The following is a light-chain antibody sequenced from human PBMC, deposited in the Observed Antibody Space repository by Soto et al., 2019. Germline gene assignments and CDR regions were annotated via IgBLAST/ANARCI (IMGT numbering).Light chain of an antibody. V-gene: IGKV1-5*01. CDR3: QQDNSYSSFT. Sequence: DIQMTQSPSTVSASVGDRVTITCRASQSISSWLAWYQQKPGKAPKVLIYDASSLESGVPSRFSGSGSGTEFTITSSSLQADDFATYYCQQDNSYSSFTFGQGTKLEIK. J-gene: IGKJ2*01. CDR2: DAS. CDR1: QSISSW.